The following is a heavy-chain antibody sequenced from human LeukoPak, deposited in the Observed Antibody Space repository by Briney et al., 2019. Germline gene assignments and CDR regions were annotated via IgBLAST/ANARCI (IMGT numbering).Heavy chain of an antibody. CDR1: GGSISSYY. CDR2: IYYSGST. CDR3: ARAGVVRGYFDL. J-gene: IGHJ2*01. V-gene: IGHV4-59*01. Sequence: TSETLSLTCTVSGGSISSYYWSWIRQPPGKGLEWIGYIYYSGSTNYNPSPKSRVTISVDTSKNQFSLKLSSVTAADTAVYYCARAGVVRGYFDLWGRGTLVTVSS. D-gene: IGHD3-3*01.